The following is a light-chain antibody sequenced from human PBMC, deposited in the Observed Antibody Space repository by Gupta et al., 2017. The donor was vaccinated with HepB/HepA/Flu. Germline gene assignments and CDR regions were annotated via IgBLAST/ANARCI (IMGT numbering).Light chain of an antibody. CDR1: QSISRY. Sequence: DIQMTQSPSSLSASVGDRVTITCRASQSISRYLNWYQQKPGKAPKLLIYAASSVQSGVPSRFSGSGSGTDFTLTISSLQREDSATYYCQQSYRTPFTFGPGTKVDIK. CDR3: QQSYRTPFT. CDR2: AAS. J-gene: IGKJ3*01. V-gene: IGKV1-39*01.